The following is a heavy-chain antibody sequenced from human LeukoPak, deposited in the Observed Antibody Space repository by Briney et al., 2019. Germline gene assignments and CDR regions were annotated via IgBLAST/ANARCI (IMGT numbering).Heavy chain of an antibody. CDR2: INHSGST. D-gene: IGHD3-16*02. CDR3: ASAPYMITFGGVIVRRNGMDV. Sequence: PSETLSLTCAVYGGSFSGYYWSWIRRPPGKGLEWIGEINHSGSTNYNPSLKSRVTISVDTSKNQFSLKLSSVTAADTAVYYCASAPYMITFGGVIVRRNGMDVWGQGTTVTVSS. CDR1: GGSFSGYY. J-gene: IGHJ6*02. V-gene: IGHV4-34*01.